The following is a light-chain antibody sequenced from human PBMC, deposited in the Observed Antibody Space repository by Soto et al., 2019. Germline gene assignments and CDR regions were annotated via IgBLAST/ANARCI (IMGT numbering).Light chain of an antibody. CDR2: EVS. J-gene: IGLJ3*02. CDR1: STDVGGYNF. CDR3: SSYGRRYAYV. V-gene: IGLV2-11*01. Sequence: QSALTQPASVSGSPGQSITISCTGTSTDVGGYNFVSWYQQYPGKAPKLMIYEVSKRPSGVPDRFSGSKSGNTAFLTISGLQAEDEADYYCSSYGRRYAYVFVTGTKLTVL.